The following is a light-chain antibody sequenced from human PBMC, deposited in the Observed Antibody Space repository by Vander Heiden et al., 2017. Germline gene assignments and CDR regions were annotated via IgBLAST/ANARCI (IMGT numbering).Light chain of an antibody. J-gene: IGKJ1*01. CDR1: QTVLSSFNSKNH. CDR2: WAS. V-gene: IGKV4-1*01. Sequence: DIVLTQSPASLAVSLCERATINCKPSQTVLSSFNSKNHLAWFRQKPRQPPELLMYWASTRESGVPERFSGSGSGTDFTLTISNMQAEDVAVYYCEQHSTKTFGQGTKVEIK. CDR3: EQHSTKT.